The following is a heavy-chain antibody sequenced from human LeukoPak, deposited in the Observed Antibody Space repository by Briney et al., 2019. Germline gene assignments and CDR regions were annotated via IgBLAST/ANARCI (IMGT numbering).Heavy chain of an antibody. V-gene: IGHV1-18*01. CDR3: ARGYQSRGAPQANVRYNWFDP. D-gene: IGHD3-10*01. Sequence: ASVKLSCKASGYTFTSYGISWVRQAPGQGLEWMGWISAYNGNTNYAQKLQGRVTMTTDTSTSTAYMELRSLRSDDTAVYYCARGYQSRGAPQANVRYNWFDPWGQGTLVTVSS. CDR1: GYTFTSYG. J-gene: IGHJ5*02. CDR2: ISAYNGNT.